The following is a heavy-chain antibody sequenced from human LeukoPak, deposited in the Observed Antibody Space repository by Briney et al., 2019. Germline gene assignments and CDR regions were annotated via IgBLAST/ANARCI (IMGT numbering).Heavy chain of an antibody. CDR3: TTRRYSSGWYYFDY. D-gene: IGHD6-19*01. CDR1: GFTFSNAW. V-gene: IGHV3-15*01. Sequence: GGSLRLSCAASGFTFSNAWMSWVRQAPGKGLEWVVRIKSKTDGGTTDYAAPVKGRFTISRDDSKNTLYLQMNSLKTEDTAVYYCTTRRYSSGWYYFDYWGQGTLVTVSS. J-gene: IGHJ4*02. CDR2: IKSKTDGGTT.